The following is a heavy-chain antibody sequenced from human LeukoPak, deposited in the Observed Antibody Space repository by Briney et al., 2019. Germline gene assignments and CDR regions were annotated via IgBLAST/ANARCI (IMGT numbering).Heavy chain of an antibody. CDR1: GFTFSSYW. Sequence: GGSLRLSCAASGFTFSSYWMSWVRPAPGKGLEWVANIKQDGSEKYYVDSVKGRFTISRDNAKNSLYLQMNSLRAEDTAVYYCARDQKYSSGYYYPYWGQGTLVTVSS. V-gene: IGHV3-7*01. CDR3: ARDQKYSSGYYYPY. J-gene: IGHJ4*02. D-gene: IGHD3-22*01. CDR2: IKQDGSEK.